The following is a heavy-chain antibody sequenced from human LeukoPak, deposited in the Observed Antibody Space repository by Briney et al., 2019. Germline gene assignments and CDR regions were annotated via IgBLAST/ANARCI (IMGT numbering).Heavy chain of an antibody. V-gene: IGHV4-4*08. J-gene: IGHJ5*02. D-gene: IGHD6-13*01. CDR2: ISARVST. CDR1: GASISSHY. Sequence: SETLSLTRTVSGASISSHYWSWVRQTPGEGLEWVGYISARVSTTYDPSLKGRVTILGDTSNNQFSLRLTSVTAEDTDVYYCARWLYSSSWSRCFDPWGQGTLVTVSS. CDR3: ARWLYSSSWSRCFDP.